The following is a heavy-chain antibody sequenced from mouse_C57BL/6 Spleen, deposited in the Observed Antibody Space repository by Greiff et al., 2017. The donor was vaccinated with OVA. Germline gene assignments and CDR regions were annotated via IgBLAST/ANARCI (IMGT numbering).Heavy chain of an antibody. Sequence: EVKVVESGGGLVKPGGSLKLSCAASGFTFSDYGMHWVRQAPEKGLEWVAYISSGSSTIYYADTVKGRFTISRDNAKNTLFLQMTSLRSEDTAMYYCARDSNYPYAMDYWGQGTSVTVSS. CDR1: GFTFSDYG. J-gene: IGHJ4*01. V-gene: IGHV5-17*01. CDR3: ARDSNYPYAMDY. CDR2: ISSGSSTI. D-gene: IGHD2-5*01.